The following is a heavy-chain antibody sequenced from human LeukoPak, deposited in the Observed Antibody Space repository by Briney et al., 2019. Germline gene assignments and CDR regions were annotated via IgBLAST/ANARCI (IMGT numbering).Heavy chain of an antibody. V-gene: IGHV3-11*04. Sequence: PGRSLRLSCAASGFTLSDYYINWIRQAPGKGQEWVSYISSTGNTIYYADSVKGRFTISRDNAKNSLYLQMNSLRAEDTAVYYCATSRSFDHWGQGTLVTVSS. CDR1: GFTLSDYY. CDR2: ISSTGNTI. CDR3: ATSRSFDH. J-gene: IGHJ4*02.